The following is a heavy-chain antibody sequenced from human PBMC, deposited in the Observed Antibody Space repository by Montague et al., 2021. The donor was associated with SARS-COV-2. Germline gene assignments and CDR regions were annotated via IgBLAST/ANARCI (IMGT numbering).Heavy chain of an antibody. CDR3: AREGFVEITIFGVAQSWYFDP. Sequence: TLSLTCTVSGGSISSGSYYWSWIRQPAGKGLEWIGRIYTSGSTNYNPSLKSRVTISVDTSKNTFSLKLSSVTAADTAVYYCAREGFVEITIFGVAQSWYFDPWGRGTLVTVSS. V-gene: IGHV4-61*02. J-gene: IGHJ2*01. CDR2: IYTSGST. CDR1: GGSISSGSYY. D-gene: IGHD3-3*01.